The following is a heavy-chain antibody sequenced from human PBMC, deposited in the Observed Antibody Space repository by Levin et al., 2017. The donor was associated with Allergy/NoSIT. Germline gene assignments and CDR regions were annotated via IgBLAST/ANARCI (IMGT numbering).Heavy chain of an antibody. V-gene: IGHV3-30*18. CDR1: GFTFSSYG. Sequence: PGGSLRLSCAASGFTFSSYGMHWVRQAPGKGLEWVAVISYDGSNKYYADSVKGRFTISRDNSKNTLYLQMNSLRAEDTAVYYCAKPNEYSSSWYHSYWYFDLWGRGTLVTVSS. CDR2: ISYDGSNK. D-gene: IGHD6-13*01. CDR3: AKPNEYSSSWYHSYWYFDL. J-gene: IGHJ2*01.